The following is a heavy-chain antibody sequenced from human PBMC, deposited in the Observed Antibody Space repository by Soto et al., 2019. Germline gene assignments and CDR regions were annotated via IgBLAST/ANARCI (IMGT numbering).Heavy chain of an antibody. CDR2: IYYSGST. Sequence: KPSETLSLTCTVSGGSISSGGYYWSWIRQHPGKGLEWIGYIYYSGSTYYNPSLKSRVTISVDTSKNQFSLKLSSVTAADTAVYYCARDRGGGDRRLYYFDYWGQGTLVTVSS. V-gene: IGHV4-31*03. J-gene: IGHJ4*02. CDR3: ARDRGGGDRRLYYFDY. D-gene: IGHD2-21*02. CDR1: GGSISSGGYY.